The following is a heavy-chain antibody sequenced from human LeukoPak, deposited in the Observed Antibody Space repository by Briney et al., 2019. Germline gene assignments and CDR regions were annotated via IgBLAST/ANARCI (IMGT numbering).Heavy chain of an antibody. J-gene: IGHJ3*02. V-gene: IGHV4-4*02. Sequence: PSETLSLTCAVSGGSISSSNWWSWVRQPPGKGLEWIGEIYHSGSTNYNPSLKSRVTISVDKSKNQFSLKLSSVTAADTAVYYCATAPSGASDAFDIWGQGTMVTVSS. CDR3: ATAPSGASDAFDI. CDR1: GGSISSSNW. CDR2: IYHSGST. D-gene: IGHD3-10*01.